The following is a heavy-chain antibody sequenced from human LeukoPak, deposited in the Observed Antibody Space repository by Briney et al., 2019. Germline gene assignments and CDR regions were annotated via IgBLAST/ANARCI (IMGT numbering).Heavy chain of an antibody. CDR2: ISGSGGST. D-gene: IGHD2-2*01. J-gene: IGHJ6*04. Sequence: GGSLRLSCAASGFTFSSYAMSWVRQAPGKGLEWVSAISGSGGSTYYADPVKGRFTISRDNSKNTLYLQMNSLRAEDAAVYYCAKELIVVVPAAAYGMDVWGKGTTVTVSS. CDR3: AKELIVVVPAAAYGMDV. CDR1: GFTFSSYA. V-gene: IGHV3-23*01.